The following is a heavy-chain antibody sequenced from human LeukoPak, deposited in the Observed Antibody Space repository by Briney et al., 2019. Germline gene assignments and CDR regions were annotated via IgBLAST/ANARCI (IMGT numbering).Heavy chain of an antibody. CDR1: GYTFISHA. V-gene: IGHV1-69*13. CDR3: ARDHGGGGAYYYDSSGYYYGWFDP. CDR2: IIPIFGTA. J-gene: IGHJ5*02. D-gene: IGHD3-22*01. Sequence: ASVKVSCKASGYTFISHAISWVRQAPGQGLEWMGGIIPIFGTANYAQKFQGRVTITADESTSTAYMELSSLRSEDTAVYYCARDHGGGGAYYYDSSGYYYGWFDPWGQGTLVTVSS.